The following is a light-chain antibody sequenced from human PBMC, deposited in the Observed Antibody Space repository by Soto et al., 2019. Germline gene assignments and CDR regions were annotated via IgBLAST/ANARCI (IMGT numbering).Light chain of an antibody. Sequence: QSVLTQPSSLSVSPGQSITISFTGTSSDVGGYNYVSWYQQHPGKAPKLMIYEVSNRPSGVSNRFSGSKSGNTASLTISGLQAEDEADYYCSSYTSSSTPYVFGTGTKVTVL. V-gene: IGLV2-14*01. J-gene: IGLJ1*01. CDR3: SSYTSSSTPYV. CDR1: SSDVGGYNY. CDR2: EVS.